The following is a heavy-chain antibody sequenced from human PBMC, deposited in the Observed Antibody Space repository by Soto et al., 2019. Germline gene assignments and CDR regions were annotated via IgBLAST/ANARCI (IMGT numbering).Heavy chain of an antibody. CDR3: ARGIATGQRDP. V-gene: IGHV1-3*01. D-gene: IGHD2-15*01. CDR1: GYTSTRYT. J-gene: IGHJ5*02. Sequence: ASVKVSCKASGYTSTRYTMNWVRQAPGQRLEWMGWINPDNGNTKSSQKFQDRVIITRDTSASTAYMDLSSLRSEDTAVYYCARGIATGQRDPWGQGTLVTVSS. CDR2: INPDNGNT.